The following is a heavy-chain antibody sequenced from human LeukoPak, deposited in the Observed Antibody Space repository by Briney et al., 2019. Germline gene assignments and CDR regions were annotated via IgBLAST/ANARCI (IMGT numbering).Heavy chain of an antibody. J-gene: IGHJ6*02. CDR1: GFTFSSYG. Sequence: GGFLRLSCAASGFTFSSYGMHWVRQAPGKGLEWVAVIWYDGSNKYYADSVKGRFTTSRDNSKNTLYLQMNSLRAEDTAVYYCARDGGTGQDQLYYYYGMDVWGQGTTVTVSS. CDR2: IWYDGSNK. D-gene: IGHD3/OR15-3a*01. V-gene: IGHV3-33*01. CDR3: ARDGGTGQDQLYYYYGMDV.